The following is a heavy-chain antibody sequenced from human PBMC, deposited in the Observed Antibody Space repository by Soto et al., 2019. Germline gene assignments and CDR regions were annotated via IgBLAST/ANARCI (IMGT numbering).Heavy chain of an antibody. J-gene: IGHJ5*02. CDR2: IWYDGSNK. D-gene: IGHD3-9*01. CDR1: GFTFSSYG. CDR3: ARDYRIRLRYFDGPLWFDP. V-gene: IGHV3-33*01. Sequence: QVQLVESGGGVVQPGRSLRLSCAASGFTFSSYGMHWVRQAPGKGLDWVAVIWYDGSNKYYADSVKGRFTISRDNSKNTLNLQMNSLRAEDTAVYYCARDYRIRLRYFDGPLWFDPWVQGTLVTVSS.